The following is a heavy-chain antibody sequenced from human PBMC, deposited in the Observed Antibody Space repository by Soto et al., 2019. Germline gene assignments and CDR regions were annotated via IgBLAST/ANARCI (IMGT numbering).Heavy chain of an antibody. Sequence: ASVKVSCKASGGTFSSYAISWVRQAPGQGLEWMGGIIPIFGTANYAQKFQGRVTITADESTSTAYMELSSLRSEDTAVYYCARTSPYYYDSSGHFRWGQGTLVTVSS. CDR3: ARTSPYYYDSSGHFR. CDR2: IIPIFGTA. CDR1: GGTFSSYA. V-gene: IGHV1-69*13. D-gene: IGHD3-22*01. J-gene: IGHJ4*02.